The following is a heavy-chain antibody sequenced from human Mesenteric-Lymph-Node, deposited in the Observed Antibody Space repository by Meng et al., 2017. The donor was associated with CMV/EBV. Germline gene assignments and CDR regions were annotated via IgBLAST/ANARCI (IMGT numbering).Heavy chain of an antibody. V-gene: IGHV3-9*01. CDR2: ISWNSGSI. Sequence: SLKISCAASGFTFDDYAMHWVRQAPGKGLEWVSGISWNSGSIGYADSVKGRFTISRDNAKNSLYLQMNSLRAEDTALYYCAKDNQLESYDFDYWGQGTLVTVSS. CDR1: GFTFDDYA. J-gene: IGHJ4*02. D-gene: IGHD2-2*01. CDR3: AKDNQLESYDFDY.